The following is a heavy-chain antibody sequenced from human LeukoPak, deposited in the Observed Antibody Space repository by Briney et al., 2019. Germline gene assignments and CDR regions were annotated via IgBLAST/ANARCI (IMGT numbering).Heavy chain of an antibody. CDR2: IYHGGTT. D-gene: IGHD2-15*01. Sequence: PSETLSLTCSVSTDSISTYYWSWIRQSPGKGLEWSGYIYHGGTTSYNPSLKRRVTISVDSPKNQFFLRLTSLTAADTALYYCARHGGSLDYFDSWGPGSLVIVSS. CDR1: TDSISTYY. J-gene: IGHJ4*02. CDR3: ARHGGSLDYFDS. V-gene: IGHV4-59*08.